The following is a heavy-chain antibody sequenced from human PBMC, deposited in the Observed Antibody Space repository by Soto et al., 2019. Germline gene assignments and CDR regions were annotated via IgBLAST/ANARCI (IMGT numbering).Heavy chain of an antibody. CDR3: ASYYDILTGYIDYGMDV. CDR2: IYHSGST. CDR1: GGSISSSNW. V-gene: IGHV4-4*02. Sequence: SETLSLTCAVSGGSISSSNWWSWVRQPPGKGLEWIGEIYHSGSTNYNPSLKSRVTMSVDKSKNQFSLKLSSVTAADTAVYYCASYYDILTGYIDYGMDVWGQGTTVTVSS. D-gene: IGHD3-9*01. J-gene: IGHJ6*02.